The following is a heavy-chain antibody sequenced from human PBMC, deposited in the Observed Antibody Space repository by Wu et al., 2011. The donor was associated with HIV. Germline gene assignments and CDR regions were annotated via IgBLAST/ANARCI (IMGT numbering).Heavy chain of an antibody. CDR2: IYPGDSDT. CDR1: GYNFATYW. V-gene: IGHV5-51*01. Sequence: VQLVQSGAEVKKPGKSLKISCTTYGYNFATYWITWVRHMPGKGLEWMGIIYPGDSDTRYSPSFQGQVTISVDKSISTAYLQWSSLKASDTAMYYCARSLGDFDYADYWGQGTLVTVSS. CDR3: ARSLGDFDYADY. D-gene: IGHD3-10*01. J-gene: IGHJ4*02.